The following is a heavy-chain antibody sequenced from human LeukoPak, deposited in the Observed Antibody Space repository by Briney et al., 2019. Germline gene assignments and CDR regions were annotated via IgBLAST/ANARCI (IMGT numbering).Heavy chain of an antibody. CDR3: ARKGRNYYGSGSYLRVWFDP. J-gene: IGHJ5*02. Sequence: PSETLSLTCAVYGGSFSGYYWSWIRQPPGKGLEWIGEINHSGSTNYNPSLKSRVTISVDTSKNQFSLKLSSVTAADTAVYYCARKGRNYYGSGSYLRVWFDPWGQGTLVTVSS. D-gene: IGHD3-10*01. CDR1: GGSFSGYY. CDR2: INHSGST. V-gene: IGHV4-34*01.